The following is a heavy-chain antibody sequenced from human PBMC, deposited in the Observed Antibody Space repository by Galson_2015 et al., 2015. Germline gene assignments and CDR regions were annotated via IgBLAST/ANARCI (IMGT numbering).Heavy chain of an antibody. D-gene: IGHD3-3*01. V-gene: IGHV3-23*01. CDR3: AKVRPRAHPFAPDY. J-gene: IGHJ4*02. CDR1: GFTFSTYG. Sequence: SLRLSCAASGFTFSTYGMNWVRQAPGKGLEWVSRISGSGGTTYYADSVKGRFTISRDNAKNTLYLQMNSLRAEDTAVYYCAKVRPRAHPFAPDYSGPGTLATVS. CDR2: ISGSGGTT.